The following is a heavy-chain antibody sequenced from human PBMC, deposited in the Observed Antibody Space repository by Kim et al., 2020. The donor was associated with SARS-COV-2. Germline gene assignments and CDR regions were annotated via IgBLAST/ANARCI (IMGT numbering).Heavy chain of an antibody. CDR2: T. V-gene: IGHV3-23*01. J-gene: IGHJ4*02. Sequence: TYNPDAMKGRFTITRDNFRNTVYLQMNSLRAEDTATYYCARYSGTYKMHDFWGQGTLVTVPS. CDR3: ARYSGTYKMHDF. D-gene: IGHD1-26*01.